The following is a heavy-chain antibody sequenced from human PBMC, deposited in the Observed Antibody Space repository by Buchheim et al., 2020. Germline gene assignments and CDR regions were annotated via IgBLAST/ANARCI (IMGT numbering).Heavy chain of an antibody. J-gene: IGHJ3*01. CDR1: GASISSGRDF. CDR2: MYISGGS. CDR3: ARDRGDDAFDV. D-gene: IGHD2-21*01. V-gene: IGHV4-61*02. Sequence: QVQLQESGPGLVKPSQTLSLTCNVSGASISSGRDFWSWIRQPAGKGLEWIGRMYISGGSNYNPSLKSRVTISLDTSKNQAALQLRSVTAADTAVYYCARDRGDDAFDVWGPGT.